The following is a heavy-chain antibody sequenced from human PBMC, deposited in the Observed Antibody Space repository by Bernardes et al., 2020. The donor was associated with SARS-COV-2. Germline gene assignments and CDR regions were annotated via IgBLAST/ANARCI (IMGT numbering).Heavy chain of an antibody. CDR2: ISSSSSYI. CDR1: GFTFSSYS. CDR3: ARGEKRYYYYYMDG. Sequence: GGSLRLSCAASGFTFSSYSMNWVRQAPGKGLEWVSSISSSSSYIYYADSVKGRFPISRDNAKNSLYLQMNSLRAEDTAVYYCARGEKRYYYYYMDGWGKGTTVTVSS. V-gene: IGHV3-21*01. J-gene: IGHJ6*03.